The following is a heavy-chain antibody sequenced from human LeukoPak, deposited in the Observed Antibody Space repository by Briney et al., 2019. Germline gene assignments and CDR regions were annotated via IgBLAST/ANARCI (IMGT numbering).Heavy chain of an antibody. J-gene: IGHJ4*02. V-gene: IGHV3-33*08. Sequence: GGSLRLSCAASGFTFSSYGMHWVRQAPGKGLEWVAVIWYDGSNKYYADSVKGRFTISGDNSKNTLYLQMNSLRAEDTAVYYCARDVVWFGEYYFDYWGQGTLVTVSS. D-gene: IGHD3-10*01. CDR2: IWYDGSNK. CDR3: ARDVVWFGEYYFDY. CDR1: GFTFSSYG.